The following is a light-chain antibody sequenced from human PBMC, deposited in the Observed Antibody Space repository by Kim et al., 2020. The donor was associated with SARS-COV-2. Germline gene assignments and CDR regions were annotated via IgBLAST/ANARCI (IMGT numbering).Light chain of an antibody. V-gene: IGKV3-20*01. CDR3: QKYDGSMT. J-gene: IGKJ1*01. Sequence: EIVLTQSPGTLSLSPGERATLSCRASQSVSSNHLAWYQQHPGQAPSLLICATYTRAPGIPDMCSGSGSGTDSTLTISGLEPEVFAVYYCQKYDGSMTFGQGTKVDIK. CDR2: ATY. CDR1: QSVSSNH.